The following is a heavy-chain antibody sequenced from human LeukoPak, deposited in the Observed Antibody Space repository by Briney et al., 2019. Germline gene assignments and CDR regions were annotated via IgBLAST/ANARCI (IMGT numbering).Heavy chain of an antibody. D-gene: IGHD6-13*01. CDR3: ARDQIAAAGTGPYYYYYMDV. V-gene: IGHV3-30*04. J-gene: IGHJ6*03. CDR2: ISYDGSNK. CDR1: GFTFSSYA. Sequence: GGSLRLSCAASGFTFSSYAMHWVRQAPGKGLEWVAVISYDGSNKYYADSVKGRFTISRDNSKNTLYLQMNSLRAEDTAVYYCARDQIAAAGTGPYYYYYMDVWGKGTTVTISS.